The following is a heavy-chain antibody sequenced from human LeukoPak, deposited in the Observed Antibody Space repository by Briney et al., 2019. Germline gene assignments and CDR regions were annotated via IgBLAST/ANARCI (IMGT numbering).Heavy chain of an antibody. CDR3: ARDSDIVTGSKSHFDY. CDR1: GFTFSSYG. CDR2: IRYDGSNK. D-gene: IGHD3-9*01. J-gene: IGHJ4*02. V-gene: IGHV3-30*02. Sequence: GGSLRLSCAASGFTFSSYGMHWVRQAPGKGLEWVAFIRYDGSNKYYADSVKGRFTISRDNAKNSLYLQMNSLRAEDTAVYYCARDSDIVTGSKSHFDYWGQGTLVTVSS.